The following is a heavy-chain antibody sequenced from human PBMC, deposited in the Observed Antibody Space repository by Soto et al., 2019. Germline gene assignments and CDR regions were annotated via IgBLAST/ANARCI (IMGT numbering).Heavy chain of an antibody. CDR1: GGSYSGYY. J-gene: IGHJ6*03. D-gene: IGHD4-17*01. Sequence: QVQLQQWGAGLLKPSEALSLTCAVYGGSYSGYYWSWIRQPPGKGLEWIGEINHSGSTNYNPSLKSRATISVDTSKNQFSLKLSSVTAADTAVYYCATSVTVTRNYYYYYMDVWGKGTTVTVSS. V-gene: IGHV4-34*01. CDR3: ATSVTVTRNYYYYYMDV. CDR2: INHSGST.